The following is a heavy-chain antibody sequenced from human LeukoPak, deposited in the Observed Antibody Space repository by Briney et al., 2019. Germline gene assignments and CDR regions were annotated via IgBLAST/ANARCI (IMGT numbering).Heavy chain of an antibody. CDR1: GGSTSSGDYY. J-gene: IGHJ5*02. Sequence: PSETLSLTCTVSGGSTSSGDYYWSWIRQPPGKGLEWIGYMYYSGSTYYNPSLKSRVTISVDTSKNQFSLKLSSVTAADTAVYYCARPYYYDSRIDPWGQGTLVTVSS. D-gene: IGHD3-22*01. CDR3: ARPYYYDSRIDP. CDR2: MYYSGST. V-gene: IGHV4-30-4*01.